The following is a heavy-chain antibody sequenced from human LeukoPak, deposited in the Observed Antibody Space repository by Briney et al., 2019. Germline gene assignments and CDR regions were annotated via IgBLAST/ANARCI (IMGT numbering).Heavy chain of an antibody. CDR2: IDPGGGTT. CDR3: AREPGVNMYYFDY. CDR1: GYTFTSYY. J-gene: IGHJ4*02. V-gene: IGHV1-46*01. Sequence: APVKVSCKASGYTFTSYYMHWVRQAPGQGLEWMGIIDPGGGTTSYAQKFQGRVTMTRDTSTSTVYMELSSLSSEDTAVYYCAREPGVNMYYFDYWGQGTLVTVSS. D-gene: IGHD2/OR15-2a*01.